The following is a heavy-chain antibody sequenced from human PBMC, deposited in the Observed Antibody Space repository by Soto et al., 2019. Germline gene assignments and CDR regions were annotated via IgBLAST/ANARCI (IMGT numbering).Heavy chain of an antibody. CDR3: ARDPSYYGMDV. CDR1: GYTFTSYA. CDR2: INAGNGNT. Sequence: QVQLVQSGAEEKKPGASVKVSCKASGYTFTSYAMDWVRQAPGQRLEWMGWINAGNGNTKYSQKFQGRVTITRDTSASTAYMELSSLRPEDTAVYYCARDPSYYGMDVWGQGTTVTVSS. V-gene: IGHV1-3*05. J-gene: IGHJ6*02.